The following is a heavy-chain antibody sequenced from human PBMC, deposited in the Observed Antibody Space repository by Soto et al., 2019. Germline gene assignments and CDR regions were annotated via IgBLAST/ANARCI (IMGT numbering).Heavy chain of an antibody. CDR1: GFPFSTSG. V-gene: IGHV3-23*03. Sequence: EVQLLESGGGLVQPGGSLRLSCAASGFPFSTSGILWVRQPPGEGLEWVSAIGPYPRNTNYRDSVKGRFTISRDNSRNTVFLQMSALRAEDTALYYCATARHCSSDACPAAEWGQGTLITVSS. CDR3: ATARHCSSDACPAAE. D-gene: IGHD2-2*01. CDR2: IGPYPRNT. J-gene: IGHJ4*02.